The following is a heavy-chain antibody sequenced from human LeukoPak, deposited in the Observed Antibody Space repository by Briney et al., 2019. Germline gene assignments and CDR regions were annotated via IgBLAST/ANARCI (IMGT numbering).Heavy chain of an antibody. V-gene: IGHV3-23*01. J-gene: IGHJ3*02. CDR1: GFTFSSYA. CDR2: ISGSGGST. CDR3: AKAGSGWPLLPSDAFDI. Sequence: QPGGSLRLSCAASGFTFSSYAMSWVRQAPGKGLEWVSAISGSGGSTYYADSVKGRFTISRDNSKNTLYLQMNSLRAEDTAVYYCAKAGSGWPLLPSDAFDIWGQGTMVTVSS. D-gene: IGHD6-19*01.